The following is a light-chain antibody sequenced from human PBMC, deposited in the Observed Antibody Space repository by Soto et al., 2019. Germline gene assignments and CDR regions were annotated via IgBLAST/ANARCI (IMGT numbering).Light chain of an antibody. V-gene: IGLV6-57*02. CDR1: SGSVASNY. J-gene: IGLJ2*01. CDR3: QSYDSNNHVI. CDR2: EDD. Sequence: LTQPHSVSASPGETVTISCTGISGSVASNYVQWYQQRPGGAPTAVIFEDDLRPSGVPDRFSGSVDSSSNSASLTISGLKTEDEADYYCQSYDSNNHVIFGGGTKLTVL.